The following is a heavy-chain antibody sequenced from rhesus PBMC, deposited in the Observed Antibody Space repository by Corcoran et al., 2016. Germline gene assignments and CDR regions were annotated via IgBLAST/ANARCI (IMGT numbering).Heavy chain of an antibody. D-gene: IGHD5-24*01. V-gene: IGHV1S2*01. CDR1: GYTFPDYY. CDR3: ARWGRYSGYSYPFVDY. J-gene: IGHJ4*01. Sequence: QVQLVQSGAEVKKPGSSVKVSCKASGYTFPDYYMHWVQQAPRQGLEWMGWINPYNGNTKYAQKFQGRVTMTRDTSTSTAYMELSSLRSEDTAVYYCARWGRYSGYSYPFVDYWGQGVLVTVSS. CDR2: INPYNGNT.